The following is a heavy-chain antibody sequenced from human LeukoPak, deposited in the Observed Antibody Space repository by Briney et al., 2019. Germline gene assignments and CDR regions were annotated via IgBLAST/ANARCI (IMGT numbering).Heavy chain of an antibody. CDR3: TTDLGTYYHGSQRLIPIDY. CDR2: IKSKTEGETT. CDR1: GFTFTNAW. V-gene: IGHV3-15*01. Sequence: GGSLRLSCVDSGFTFTNAWMSWVRQAPGKGLEWIGRIKSKTEGETTNYAEPVRGRFTISRDDSKSAVYLQMNSLKIEDTAVYYCTTDLGTYYHGSQRLIPIDYWGQGTLVTVSS. J-gene: IGHJ4*02. D-gene: IGHD3-10*01.